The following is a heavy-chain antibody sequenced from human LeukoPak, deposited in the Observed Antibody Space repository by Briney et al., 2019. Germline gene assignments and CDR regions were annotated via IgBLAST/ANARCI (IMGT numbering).Heavy chain of an antibody. CDR3: ARTGDSTGHYFDY. CDR1: GYSFTNYW. D-gene: IGHD2-8*02. J-gene: IGHJ4*02. V-gene: IGHV5-51*01. CDR2: IYPGDSDT. Sequence: GESLKVSCKGSGYSFTNYWIGWVRQMPGKGLEWMGIIYPGDSDTRHSPSFQGQVTISADKSISTTYLQWRSLKASDTAMYYCARTGDSTGHYFDYWGQGTLVTASS.